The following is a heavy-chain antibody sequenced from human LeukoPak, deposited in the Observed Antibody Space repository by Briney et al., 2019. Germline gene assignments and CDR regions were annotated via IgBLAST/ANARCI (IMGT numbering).Heavy chain of an antibody. CDR2: IYTSGST. D-gene: IGHD6-19*01. J-gene: IGHJ5*02. V-gene: IGHV4-4*07. Sequence: SETLSLTCTVSGGSISSYYWSWIRQPAGKGLEWIGRIYTSGSTNYNPSLKSRVTMSVDTSKNQFSLKLSSVTAADTAVYYCARDHYSSGWYGGWFDPWGQGTLVTVSS. CDR1: GGSISSYY. CDR3: ARDHYSSGWYGGWFDP.